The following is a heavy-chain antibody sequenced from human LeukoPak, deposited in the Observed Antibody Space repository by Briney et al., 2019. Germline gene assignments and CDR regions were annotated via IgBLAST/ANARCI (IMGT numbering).Heavy chain of an antibody. J-gene: IGHJ4*02. Sequence: GGSLRLSCAASGLTFSGSGIHWVRQASGKGLEWLGRIGRQGDSDATRYAASLKGKFTISRVDSRNTAYPQMNSLKTEDTAVYYCAGDYNFLTGLNYWGQGTLSPSPQ. CDR1: GLTFSGSG. CDR2: IGRQGDSDAT. V-gene: IGHV3-73*01. CDR3: AGDYNFLTGLNY. D-gene: IGHD3-9*01.